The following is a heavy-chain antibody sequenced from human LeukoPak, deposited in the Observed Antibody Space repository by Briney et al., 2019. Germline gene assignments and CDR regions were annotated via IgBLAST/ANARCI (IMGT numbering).Heavy chain of an antibody. Sequence: SETLSLTCTVSGGSISSGGYYWSWIRQHPGKGLEWIGYIYYSGSTYYNPSLKSRVTISVDTSKNQFSLKLSSVTAADTAVYYCARRYYDSSGYYYVGEDMISYYFDYWGQGTLVTVSS. CDR3: ARRYYDSSGYYYVGEDMISYYFDY. D-gene: IGHD3-22*01. V-gene: IGHV4-31*03. CDR1: GGSISSGGYY. J-gene: IGHJ4*02. CDR2: IYYSGST.